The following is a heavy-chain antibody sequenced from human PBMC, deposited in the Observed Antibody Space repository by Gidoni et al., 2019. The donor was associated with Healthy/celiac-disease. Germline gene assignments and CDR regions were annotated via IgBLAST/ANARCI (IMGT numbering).Heavy chain of an antibody. CDR2: ISSSSSYI. CDR3: ARDLNYDSSGYYPDAFDI. CDR1: GFNFSSYS. D-gene: IGHD3-22*01. V-gene: IGHV3-21*01. J-gene: IGHJ3*02. Sequence: EVQLVESGGGLVKPGGSLRRSCAASGFNFSSYSMNWVRQAPGKGLEWVSSISSSSSYIYYADSVKGRFTISRDNAKNSLYLQMNILRAEDTAVYYCARDLNYDSSGYYPDAFDIWGQGTMVTVSS.